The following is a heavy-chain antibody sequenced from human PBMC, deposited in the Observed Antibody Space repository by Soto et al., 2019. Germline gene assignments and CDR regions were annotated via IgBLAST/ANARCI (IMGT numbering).Heavy chain of an antibody. CDR2: IWYDGSDK. CDR3: ARIPWQGHCTNGVCYLPDY. CDR1: GFTFSTYV. Sequence: QVQLVESGGGVVQPGRSLRLSCAASGFTFSTYVMHWVRHAPGKGLEWVALIWYDGSDKYYADSVKGRFTISRDNSNNTLYLHMNSLRAEDTAVYYCARIPWQGHCTNGVCYLPDYWGQGTLVTVSS. V-gene: IGHV3-33*01. J-gene: IGHJ4*02. D-gene: IGHD2-8*01.